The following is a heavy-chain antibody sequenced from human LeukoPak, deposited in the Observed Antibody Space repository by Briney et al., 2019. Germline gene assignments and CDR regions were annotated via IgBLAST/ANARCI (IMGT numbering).Heavy chain of an antibody. D-gene: IGHD4-11*01. Sequence: PSETLSLTCAVSGGSISGGGYSWSWIRQPPGKGLEWIGYIYHSGSTYYNPSLKSRVTISVDRSKNQFSLKLSSVTAADTAVYYCARAHSNYDYFDYWGQGTLVTVSS. CDR1: GGSISGGGYS. CDR3: ARAHSNYDYFDY. J-gene: IGHJ4*02. CDR2: IYHSGST. V-gene: IGHV4-30-2*01.